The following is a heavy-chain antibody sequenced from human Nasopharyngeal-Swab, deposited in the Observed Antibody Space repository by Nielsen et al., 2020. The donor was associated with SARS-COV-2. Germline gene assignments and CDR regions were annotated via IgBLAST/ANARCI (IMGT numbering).Heavy chain of an antibody. CDR3: AGAGKIQLLFNSLYYFDY. J-gene: IGHJ4*02. CDR2: MNPNSCIT. Sequence: SVNVSCKPSVYTFTSYVINWVRQATGQGLEWMGWMNPNSCITGYAQKFQGRVTMTRNTSISTAYMELSTLRSEDTAVYYCAGAGKIQLLFNSLYYFDYWGQGTLVTVYS. D-gene: IGHD5-18*01. V-gene: IGHV1-8*01. CDR1: VYTFTSYV.